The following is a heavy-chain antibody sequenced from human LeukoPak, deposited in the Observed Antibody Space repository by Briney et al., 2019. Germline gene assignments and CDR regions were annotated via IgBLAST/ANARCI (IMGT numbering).Heavy chain of an antibody. CDR2: ISSSSSTI. J-gene: IGHJ3*01. V-gene: IGHV3-48*01. CDR1: GFTFSSYS. CDR3: AKVGGKHFYDDSGYYYGDAFDL. Sequence: GGSLRLSCAASGFTFSSYSMNWVRQAPGKGLEWVSYISSSSSTIYYADSVKGRFTISRDNSKNTLYLQMNSLRAEDTAVYYCAKVGGKHFYDDSGYYYGDAFDLWGQGTMVTVSS. D-gene: IGHD3-22*01.